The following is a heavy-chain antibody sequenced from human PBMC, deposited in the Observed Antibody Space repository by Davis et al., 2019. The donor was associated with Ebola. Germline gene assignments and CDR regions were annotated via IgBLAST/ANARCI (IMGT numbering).Heavy chain of an antibody. J-gene: IGHJ5*01. Sequence: PSETLSLTCAVYGGSFSGYYWSWIRQPPGKGLEWIGEINHSGSTNYNPSLKSRVTISVDTSKNQLSLKLSSVTAADTAVYYCARGPGYDFWSGYSVWFDSWGQGTLVTVSS. CDR3: ARGPGYDFWSGYSVWFDS. CDR2: INHSGST. D-gene: IGHD3-3*01. V-gene: IGHV4-34*01. CDR1: GGSFSGYY.